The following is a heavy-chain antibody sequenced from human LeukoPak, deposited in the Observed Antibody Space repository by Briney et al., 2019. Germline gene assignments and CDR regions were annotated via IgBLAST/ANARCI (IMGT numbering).Heavy chain of an antibody. Sequence: ASVKVSCKASGYTFTSYGISWVRQAPGQGLEWMGWFSAYNGNTNYAQKLQGRVTMTTDTSTSTAYMELRSLRSDDTAVYYCARVRQVVVAATLWFDPWGQGTLVTVSS. CDR3: ARVRQVVVAATLWFDP. V-gene: IGHV1-18*01. CDR1: GYTFTSYG. J-gene: IGHJ5*02. D-gene: IGHD2-15*01. CDR2: FSAYNGNT.